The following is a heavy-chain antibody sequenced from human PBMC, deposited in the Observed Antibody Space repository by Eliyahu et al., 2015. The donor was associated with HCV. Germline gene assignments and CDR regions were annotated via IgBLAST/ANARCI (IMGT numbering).Heavy chain of an antibody. J-gene: IGHJ5*02. D-gene: IGHD2-8*01. CDR2: IKQDGTEK. V-gene: IGHV3-7*05. CDR3: ARYCTNDVCAGNWVGP. CDR1: GLTLSSFW. Sequence: EVQLVESGGGLVQPGGSLRLSCAASGLTLSSFWMTWVRQAPGKGLEWVANIKQDGTEKYYVDSVKGRFTISRDNAKDSLYLQMNSLRVEDTAVYYCARYCTNDVCAGNWVGPWGQGTLVTVSS.